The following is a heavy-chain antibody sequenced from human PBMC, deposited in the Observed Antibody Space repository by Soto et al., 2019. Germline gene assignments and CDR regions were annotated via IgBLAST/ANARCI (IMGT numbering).Heavy chain of an antibody. CDR3: AKRRGAGGHFDY. V-gene: IGHV3-23*01. Sequence: RRLSCAASGFTFSSYAMGWVRQGPGKGLEWVAVVSIGGSTHYADSVRGRFTISRDNSKNTLSLQMNSLTAEDTAVYFCAKRRGAGGHFDYWGQGALVTVSS. CDR2: VSIGGST. D-gene: IGHD2-15*01. J-gene: IGHJ4*02. CDR1: GFTFSSYA.